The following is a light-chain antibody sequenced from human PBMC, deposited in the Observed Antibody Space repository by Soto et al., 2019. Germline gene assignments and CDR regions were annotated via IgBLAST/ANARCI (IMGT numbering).Light chain of an antibody. Sequence: EVVLTQSPASLSLSPGERATLSSRTSNSVTTPLAWYQQKPGQVSSLLIYEATKRATGIPARLNGNGFGTNFTLTISSFEPEDGAVYYCQQRSSVITFGQGTGLDIK. CDR2: EAT. CDR1: NSVTTP. J-gene: IGKJ5*01. V-gene: IGKV3-11*01. CDR3: QQRSSVIT.